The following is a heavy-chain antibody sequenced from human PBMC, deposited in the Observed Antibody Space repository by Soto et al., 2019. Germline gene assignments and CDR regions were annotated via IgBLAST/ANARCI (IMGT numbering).Heavy chain of an antibody. J-gene: IGHJ4*02. CDR1: GGSISSSSYY. V-gene: IGHV4-39*01. Sequence: QLQLQESGPGLVKPSETLSLTCTVSGGSISSSSYYWGWIRQPPGKGLEWIGSIYYSGSTYYNPSLXXRVTISLDTSKNQFSLKLSSVTAADTAVYYCARDYDSSGDYWGQGTLVTVSS. CDR2: IYYSGST. D-gene: IGHD3-22*01. CDR3: ARDYDSSGDY.